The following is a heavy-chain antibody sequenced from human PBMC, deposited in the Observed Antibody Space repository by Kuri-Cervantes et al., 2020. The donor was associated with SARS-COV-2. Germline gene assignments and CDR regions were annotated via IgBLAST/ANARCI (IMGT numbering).Heavy chain of an antibody. CDR2: ISYDGSNK. CDR3: ASASSGTSSLPYYYYMDV. Sequence: GGSLRLSCAASGFTFSSYAMHWVRQAPGKGLEWVAVISYDGSNKYYADSVKGRFTISRDNSKNTLYLQMNSLRAEDTAVYYCASASSGTSSLPYYYYMDVWGKGTTVTVSS. CDR1: GFTFSSYA. D-gene: IGHD2-2*01. V-gene: IGHV3-30-3*01. J-gene: IGHJ6*03.